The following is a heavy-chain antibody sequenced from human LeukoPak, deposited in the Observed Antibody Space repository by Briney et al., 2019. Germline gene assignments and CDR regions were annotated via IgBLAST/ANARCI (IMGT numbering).Heavy chain of an antibody. J-gene: IGHJ3*02. Sequence: PSETLSLTCAVYGGSFSGYYWSWIRQPPGKGLEWIGEINHSGSTNYNPSLKSRVTISVDTSKNQFSLKLSSVTAADTAVYYCARGTISRHSAFDIWGQGTMVTVSS. CDR2: INHSGST. D-gene: IGHD1-1*01. CDR3: ARGTISRHSAFDI. CDR1: GGSFSGYY. V-gene: IGHV4-34*01.